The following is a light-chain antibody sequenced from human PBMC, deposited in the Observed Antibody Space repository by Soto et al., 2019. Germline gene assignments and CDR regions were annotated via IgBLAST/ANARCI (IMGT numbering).Light chain of an antibody. CDR1: QDIITF. CDR2: GAS. CDR3: QQGQSFPWT. Sequence: DLQMTQSPSSVSASVGDRVTITCRASQDIITFLAWYQQRPGKAPKVLIYGASFLHSGVPSRFSGGGSGTDFTLTISSLQPEDFASYYWQQGQSFPWTFGQGTKVEL. J-gene: IGKJ1*01. V-gene: IGKV1-12*01.